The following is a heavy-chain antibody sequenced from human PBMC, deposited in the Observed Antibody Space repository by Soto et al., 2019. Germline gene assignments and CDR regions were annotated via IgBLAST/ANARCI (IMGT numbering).Heavy chain of an antibody. J-gene: IGHJ6*02. CDR1: GYTFTSYD. D-gene: IGHD6-13*01. Sequence: QVQLVQSGAEVKKPGASVKVSCKASGYTFTSYDINWVRQATGQGLEWMGWMNPNSGNTGYAQKFQGRVTMTRNTAKSTAYMELSSLRSEDTAVYYCASLASSSWYFYYYGMDVWGQGTTVTVSS. CDR2: MNPNSGNT. CDR3: ASLASSSWYFYYYGMDV. V-gene: IGHV1-8*01.